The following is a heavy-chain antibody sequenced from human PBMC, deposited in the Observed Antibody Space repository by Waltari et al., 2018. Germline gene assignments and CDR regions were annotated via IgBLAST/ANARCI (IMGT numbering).Heavy chain of an antibody. CDR3: ARGSGVDY. V-gene: IGHV3-23*01. CDR2: IRDGGGII. Sequence: EVQLLESGGGLVQPGGSLRLSCAASGFTFNTYVMNWVRQAPGKGLEWVSIIRDGGGIINYADSVKGRFTISRDNSKNTLYLQMNSLRAEDTAVYYCARGSGVDYWGQGTLVTISS. J-gene: IGHJ4*02. D-gene: IGHD7-27*01. CDR1: GFTFNTYV.